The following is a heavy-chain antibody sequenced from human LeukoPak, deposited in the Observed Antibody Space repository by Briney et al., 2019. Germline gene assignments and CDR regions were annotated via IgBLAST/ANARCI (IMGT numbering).Heavy chain of an antibody. CDR3: ARRATTERGHSYGLDY. CDR2: IRYDDSIK. Sequence: PGGSLRLSCAASGFPFSSYDMHWVRQAPGKGLEWVAYIRYDDSIKYYADSLKGRITISRDNAKNSLYLQMNSLRAEDTAVYYCARRATTERGHSYGLDYWGQGTLVTVSS. D-gene: IGHD5-18*01. CDR1: GFPFSSYD. J-gene: IGHJ4*02. V-gene: IGHV3-30*02.